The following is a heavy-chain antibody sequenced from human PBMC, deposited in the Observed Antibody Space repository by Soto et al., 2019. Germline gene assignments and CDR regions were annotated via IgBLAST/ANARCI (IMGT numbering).Heavy chain of an antibody. CDR1: GYTFSTFA. CDR2: VNGGDGNT. V-gene: IGHV1-3*01. D-gene: IGHD6-19*01. J-gene: IGHJ3*02. CDR3: ARSSGWYALDI. Sequence: QVQLVQSGAEVKKPGASVKFSCKASGYTFSTFAIHWVRQAPGQRPEWMGWVNGGDGNTRFSQNFQGRVTLTRDASANTAYMELSSLRSEDTAVYYCARSSGWYALDIWGQGTMVSVSS.